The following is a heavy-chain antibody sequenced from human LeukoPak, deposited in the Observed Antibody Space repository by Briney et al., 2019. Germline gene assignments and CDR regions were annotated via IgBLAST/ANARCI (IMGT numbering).Heavy chain of an antibody. CDR1: GFTFSSYW. CDR3: ARGPAAILSAYCGMDV. J-gene: IGHJ6*02. Sequence: GGSLRLSCAASGFTFSSYWMSWVRQAPGKGLEWVANIKQDGSEKYYVDSVKGRFTISRDNAKNSLYLQMNSLRAEDTAVYYCARGPAAILSAYCGMDVWGQGTTVTVSS. D-gene: IGHD2-2*02. CDR2: IKQDGSEK. V-gene: IGHV3-7*01.